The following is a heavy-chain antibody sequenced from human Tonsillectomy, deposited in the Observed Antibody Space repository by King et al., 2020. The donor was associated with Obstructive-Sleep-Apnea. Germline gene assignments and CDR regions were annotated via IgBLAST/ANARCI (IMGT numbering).Heavy chain of an antibody. D-gene: IGHD6-13*01. CDR2: ISSSSSTR. CDR3: ARDDDRGVAAAGSLAFDI. Sequence: VQLVESGGGLVQPGGSLRLSCAASGFTFSSHSMNWVRQAPGKGLEWVSHISSSSSTRYYADSVKGRFTISRDNAKKSVYLQMNSLRAEDTAVYYCARDDDRGVAAAGSLAFDIWGQGTMVTVSS. J-gene: IGHJ3*02. V-gene: IGHV3-48*04. CDR1: GFTFSSHS.